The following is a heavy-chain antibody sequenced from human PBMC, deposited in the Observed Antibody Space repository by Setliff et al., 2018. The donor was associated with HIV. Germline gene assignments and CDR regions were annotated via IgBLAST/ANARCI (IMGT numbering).Heavy chain of an antibody. CDR3: ARRGVFDAFDI. CDR1: GYTFTGYA. CDR2: ISAYNGDT. V-gene: IGHV1-18*03. D-gene: IGHD6-13*01. J-gene: IGHJ3*02. Sequence: ASVKVSCKASGYTFTGYAISWVRQAPGQGLEWLGWISAYNGDTNYAQKVQGRVSMTIDTPTSAAYMELRSLRSDDMAVYYCARRGVFDAFDIWGQGTMVTVSS.